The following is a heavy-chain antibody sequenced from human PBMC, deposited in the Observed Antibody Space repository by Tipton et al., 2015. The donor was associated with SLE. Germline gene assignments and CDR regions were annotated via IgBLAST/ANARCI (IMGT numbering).Heavy chain of an antibody. J-gene: IGHJ4*02. CDR3: TRDATSLYVDY. CDR2: IRSKPYGGTP. Sequence: SLRLSCTASGFTFGDYAMGWVRQTPGKGLEWVGFIRSKPYGGTPEYAASVKGRFTISRDDSKGIAYLQMKSLKTEDTAVYYCTRDATSLYVDYWGQGTLVTVSS. V-gene: IGHV3-49*04. CDR1: GFTFGDYA.